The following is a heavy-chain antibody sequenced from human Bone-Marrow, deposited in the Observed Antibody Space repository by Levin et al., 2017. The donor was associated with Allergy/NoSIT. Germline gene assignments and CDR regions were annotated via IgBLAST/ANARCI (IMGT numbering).Heavy chain of an antibody. CDR3: ARDSYSSGWYYFDY. CDR2: IKQDGSEK. CDR1: GFTFSSSW. J-gene: IGHJ4*02. V-gene: IGHV3-7*01. D-gene: IGHD6-19*01. Sequence: LSLTCAASGFTFSSSWMSWVRQAPGKGLEWVANIKQDGSEKYYVDSVKGRFTISRDNAKNSLYLQMNSLRAEDTAVYYCARDSYSSGWYYFDYWGQGTLVTVSS.